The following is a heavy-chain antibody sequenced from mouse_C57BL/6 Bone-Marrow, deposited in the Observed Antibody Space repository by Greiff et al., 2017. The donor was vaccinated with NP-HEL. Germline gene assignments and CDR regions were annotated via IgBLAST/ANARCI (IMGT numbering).Heavy chain of an antibody. CDR1: AFTFRSYA. D-gene: IGHD4-1*02. V-gene: IGHV5-9-1*02. CDR3: TVLNWSYAMDY. CDR2: LSSGGDYL. Sequence: EVKLMESGEGLVKPGGSLKLSCAASAFTFRSYAMSWVRQTPEKRLEWVAYLSSGGDYLSYADTVKGRFAISRCIARNTLYLQMSSLKSQDTALYYCTVLNWSYAMDYWGQRTPVTVSA. J-gene: IGHJ4*01.